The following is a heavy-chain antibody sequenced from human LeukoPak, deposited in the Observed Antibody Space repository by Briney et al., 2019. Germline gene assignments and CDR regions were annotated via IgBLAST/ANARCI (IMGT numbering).Heavy chain of an antibody. CDR1: GGSFSGYY. J-gene: IGHJ4*02. V-gene: IGHV4-34*01. D-gene: IGHD1-26*01. CDR3: ARAGVGATYYFDY. CDR2: INHSGST. Sequence: SETLSLTCAVYGGSFSGYYWSWIRQPPGKGLEWIGEINHSGSTNYNPSLKSRVTISVDTSKNQFSLKLSSVTAADTAVYYCARAGVGATYYFDYWGQGTLVTVSS.